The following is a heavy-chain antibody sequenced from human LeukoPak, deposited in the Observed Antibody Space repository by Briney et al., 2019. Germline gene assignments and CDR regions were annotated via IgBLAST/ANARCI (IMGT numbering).Heavy chain of an antibody. J-gene: IGHJ1*01. CDR2: VSSSSSYI. CDR1: GFTFRSYG. CDR3: AREEGTDCGGDCYSGY. V-gene: IGHV3-21*01. D-gene: IGHD2-21*02. Sequence: GGSLRLSCGASGFTFRSYGMNWVRQAPGKGPEWVSSVSSSSSYIYYADSVKGRFSVSRDNAKNSLYLQKNSLRAEDTAVYYCAREEGTDCGGDCYSGYWGQGTLVTVSS.